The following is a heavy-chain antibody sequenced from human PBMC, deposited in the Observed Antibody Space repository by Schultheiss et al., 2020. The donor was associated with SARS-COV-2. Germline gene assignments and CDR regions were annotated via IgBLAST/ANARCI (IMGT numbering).Heavy chain of an antibody. V-gene: IGHV3-48*04. CDR2: ISSSGSTI. CDR3: ARALQVFGVVTTFDY. CDR1: GFTFSSYW. J-gene: IGHJ4*02. Sequence: GGSLRLSCAASGFTFSSYWMSWVRQAPGKGLEWVSYISSSGSTIYYADSVKGRFTISRDNAKNSLYLQMNSLRAEDTAVYYCARALQVFGVVTTFDYWGQGTLVTVSS. D-gene: IGHD3-3*01.